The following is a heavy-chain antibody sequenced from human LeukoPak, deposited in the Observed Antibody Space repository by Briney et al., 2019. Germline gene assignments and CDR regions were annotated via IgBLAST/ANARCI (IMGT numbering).Heavy chain of an antibody. Sequence: GASVTVSCTSSGYTFTIYGITWVRQAPGQGLEWMGWISAYNGNTNYDQKLQGRVTMTTDTSTSTAYMELRSLTSDDTAVYYCARTYYYDTSGYYYGHWFDPWGQGTLVTVSS. D-gene: IGHD3-22*01. CDR1: GYTFTIYG. J-gene: IGHJ5*02. CDR3: ARTYYYDTSGYYYGHWFDP. V-gene: IGHV1-18*01. CDR2: ISAYNGNT.